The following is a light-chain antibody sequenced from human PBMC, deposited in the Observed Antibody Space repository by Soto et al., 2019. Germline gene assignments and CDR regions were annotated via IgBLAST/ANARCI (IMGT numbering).Light chain of an antibody. Sequence: DIPMTQSPSTLSASVGDRVIITCRASQSISSWLARYQQKPGKAPNLLIYRASTFKCGIPSRFRGSGSGSEFTLTISSLQRDNFANYYCQQYDRASWTFGQGTKVEIK. J-gene: IGKJ1*01. CDR1: QSISSW. CDR2: RAS. CDR3: QQYDRASWT. V-gene: IGKV1-5*03.